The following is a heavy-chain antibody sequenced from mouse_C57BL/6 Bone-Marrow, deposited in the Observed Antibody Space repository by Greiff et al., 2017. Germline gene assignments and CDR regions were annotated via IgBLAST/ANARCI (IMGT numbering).Heavy chain of an antibody. CDR2: IRSKSNNYAT. D-gene: IGHD1-1*01. J-gene: IGHJ4*01. V-gene: IGHV10-1*01. CDR3: VRHPPVVPSMDY. CDR1: GFSFNTYA. Sequence: GGGLVQPKGSLKLSCAASGFSFNTYAMNWVRQAPGKGLEWVARIRSKSNNYATYYADSVKDRFTISRDDSESMLYLQMNNLKSEDTAMYYCVRHPPVVPSMDYWGQGITVPVSS.